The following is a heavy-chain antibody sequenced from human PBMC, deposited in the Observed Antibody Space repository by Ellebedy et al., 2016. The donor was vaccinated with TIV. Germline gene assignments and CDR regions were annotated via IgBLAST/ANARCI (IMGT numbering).Heavy chain of an antibody. CDR3: ARDIENSSGY. D-gene: IGHD6-19*01. CDR1: GYTFTGYY. V-gene: IGHV1-2*02. J-gene: IGHJ4*02. Sequence: AASVKVSCKASGYTFTGYYMHWVRQAPGQGLEWMGWINPNSGGTNYAQKFQGRVTMTRDTSISPAYMELSRLRSDDTAVYYCARDIENSSGYWGQGTLVTVSS. CDR2: INPNSGGT.